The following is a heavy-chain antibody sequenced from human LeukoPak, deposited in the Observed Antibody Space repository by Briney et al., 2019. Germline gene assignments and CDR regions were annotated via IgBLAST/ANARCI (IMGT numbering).Heavy chain of an antibody. J-gene: IGHJ3*02. D-gene: IGHD5-12*01. CDR2: IWYDGSNK. Sequence: GGSLRLSCAASGFTFSSYGMHWVRQAPGKGLEWVAVIWYDGSNKYYADSVKGRFTISRDNSKNTLYLQMNSLRAEDTAVYYCAKLYLVATDRDAFDIWGQGTMVTVSS. V-gene: IGHV3-33*06. CDR1: GFTFSSYG. CDR3: AKLYLVATDRDAFDI.